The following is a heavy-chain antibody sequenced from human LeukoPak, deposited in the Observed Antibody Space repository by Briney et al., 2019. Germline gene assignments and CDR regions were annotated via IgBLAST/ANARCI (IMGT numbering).Heavy chain of an antibody. CDR2: IYTSGST. CDR3: ARDPRESSSSISMRRFDY. CDR1: GRSIRSYY. D-gene: IGHD2-2*01. Sequence: SETLSLTCTVSGRSIRSYYWSWIRQPAGKRLEWIGRIYTSGSTNYNPSLKSRVTMSVDTSKNQFSLKLSSVTAADTAVYYWARDPRESSSSISMRRFDYWGQGTLVTVSS. V-gene: IGHV4-4*07. J-gene: IGHJ4*02.